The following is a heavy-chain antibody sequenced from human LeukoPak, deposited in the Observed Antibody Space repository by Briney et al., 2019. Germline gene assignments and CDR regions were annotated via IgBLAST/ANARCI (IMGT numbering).Heavy chain of an antibody. CDR3: ARGGNHVLRFLEWLYYLDY. CDR2: IIPIFGTA. V-gene: IGHV1-69*13. D-gene: IGHD3-3*01. Sequence: GASVKVSCKASGGTFSSYAISWVRQAPGQGLEWMGGIIPIFGTANYAQKFQGRVTITADESTSTAYMELSSLRSEDTAVYYCARGGNHVLRFLEWLYYLDYWGQGTLVTVS. J-gene: IGHJ4*02. CDR1: GGTFSSYA.